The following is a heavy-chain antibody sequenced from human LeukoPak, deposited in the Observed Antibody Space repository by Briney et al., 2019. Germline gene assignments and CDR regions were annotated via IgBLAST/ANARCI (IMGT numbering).Heavy chain of an antibody. D-gene: IGHD3-22*01. Sequence: SETLSLTCAVYGGSFSGYYWSWIRQPPGKGLEWIGEINHSGSTNYNPSLKSRVTISVDTSKNQFSLKLSSVTAADTAVYYCASQNSSWDFDYWGQGTLVTVSS. V-gene: IGHV4-34*01. J-gene: IGHJ4*02. CDR1: GGSFSGYY. CDR2: INHSGST. CDR3: ASQNSSWDFDY.